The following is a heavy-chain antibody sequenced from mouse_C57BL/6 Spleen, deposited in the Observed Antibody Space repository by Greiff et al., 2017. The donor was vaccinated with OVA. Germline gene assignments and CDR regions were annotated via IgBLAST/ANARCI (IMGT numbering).Heavy chain of an antibody. J-gene: IGHJ3*01. Sequence: EVHLVESGPGLVKPSQSLSLTCSVTGYSITSGYYWNWIRQFPGNKLEWMGYISYDGSNNYNPSLKNRISITRDTSKNQFFLKLNSVTTEDTATYYCAREASNPFAYWGQGTLVTVSA. V-gene: IGHV3-6*01. D-gene: IGHD2-5*01. CDR2: ISYDGSN. CDR3: AREASNPFAY. CDR1: GYSITSGYY.